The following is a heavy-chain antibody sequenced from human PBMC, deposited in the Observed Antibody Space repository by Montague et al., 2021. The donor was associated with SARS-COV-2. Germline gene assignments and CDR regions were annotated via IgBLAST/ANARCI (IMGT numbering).Heavy chain of an antibody. CDR3: AKDLWVGWSGEIDS. J-gene: IGHJ4*02. D-gene: IGHD3-3*01. CDR2: VYSGGTNT. Sequence: SLRLSCAASGFTFRSYAMSWIRQAPGKGLEWVAVVYSGGTNTHLAGSVKGRFIISRDDSSNTLYLQMHRLRVEDTATYYCAKDLWVGWSGEIDSWGQGTLVTVSS. CDR1: GFTFRSYA. V-gene: IGHV3-23*03.